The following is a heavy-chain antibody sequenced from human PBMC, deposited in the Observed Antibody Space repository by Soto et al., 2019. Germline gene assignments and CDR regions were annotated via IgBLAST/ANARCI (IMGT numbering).Heavy chain of an antibody. V-gene: IGHV1-18*01. CDR2: INTHNGNT. CDR1: GYTFTTYG. Sequence: QVQLEQSAPEVKKPGASVKVSCKASGYTFTTYGISWVRQAPGEGLEWLGWINTHNGNTHYAQNLQGRVFMTADTSTNTAYMELRSLRSDDTAIYYCTREGSAPYYYYAMDAWGQGTTVTVSS. J-gene: IGHJ6*02. D-gene: IGHD3-10*01. CDR3: TREGSAPYYYYAMDA.